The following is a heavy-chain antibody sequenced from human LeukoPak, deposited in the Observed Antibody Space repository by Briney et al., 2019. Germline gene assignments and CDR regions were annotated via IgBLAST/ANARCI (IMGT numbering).Heavy chain of an antibody. J-gene: IGHJ4*02. Sequence: PSETLSLTCAVYGGSFSGYYWSWIRQPPGKGLEWLGEINHSGNSNYNPTLKIRITRSVDTTKIQFPLNLISVNATDAAEYDSASDHRHYIQLLLYWGQGTLVTVSS. D-gene: IGHD5-18*01. V-gene: IGHV4-34*01. CDR1: GGSFSGYY. CDR2: INHSGNS. CDR3: ASDHRHYIQLLLY.